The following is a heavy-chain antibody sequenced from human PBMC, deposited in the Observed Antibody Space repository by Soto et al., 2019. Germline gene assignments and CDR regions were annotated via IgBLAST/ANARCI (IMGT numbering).Heavy chain of an antibody. D-gene: IGHD6-25*01. CDR2: ITPSFGVT. J-gene: IGHJ5*02. CDR3: AHDSRDSSLWFDP. Sequence: QVHLVQSGAEVKKPGSSVKVSCKASGGTFSSFAISWLRQAPGQGLEWMGGITPSFGVTNYAQRSQCRVTITADESTGTTYLDLITLKSEDSAAYYCAHDSRDSSLWFDPWGQGTLVTVSS. CDR1: GGTFSSFA. V-gene: IGHV1-69*12.